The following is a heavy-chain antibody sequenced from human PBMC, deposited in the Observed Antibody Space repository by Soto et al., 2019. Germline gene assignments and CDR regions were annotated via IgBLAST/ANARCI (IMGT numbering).Heavy chain of an antibody. CDR3: ARHLTPKDIVVVPAASPGSYYYGMAV. V-gene: IGHV1-69*01. J-gene: IGHJ6*02. D-gene: IGHD2-2*01. CDR1: GGTFSSYA. Sequence: QVQLVQSGAEVKKPGSSVKVSCKASGGTFSSYAISWVRQAPGQGLEWMGGIIPIFGTANYAQKFQGRVTITADESTSTAYMELSSLRSEDTAVYYCARHLTPKDIVVVPAASPGSYYYGMAVWGQGTTVTVSS. CDR2: IIPIFGTA.